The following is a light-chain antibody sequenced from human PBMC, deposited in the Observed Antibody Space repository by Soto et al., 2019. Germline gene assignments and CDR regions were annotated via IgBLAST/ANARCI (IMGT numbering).Light chain of an antibody. J-gene: IGKJ2*01. Sequence: DIQMTQSPSTLSASVGDRVTITCRASQSISSWLAWYQQKPGKAPKLLIYDASSLESGVPSRFSGSVSGTEFTLTLSSLQPDDFATYHCQQYNSYSYTFGQGTKLEIK. V-gene: IGKV1-5*01. CDR1: QSISSW. CDR2: DAS. CDR3: QQYNSYSYT.